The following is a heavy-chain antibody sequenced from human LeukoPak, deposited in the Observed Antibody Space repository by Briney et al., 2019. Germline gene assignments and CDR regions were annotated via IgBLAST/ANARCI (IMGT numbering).Heavy chain of an antibody. CDR3: TTPALAYGDVYDY. V-gene: IGHV3-15*01. CDR2: IKSKTDGGTT. D-gene: IGHD4-17*01. CDR1: GFTFNNAW. Sequence: GGSLRLSCAASGFTFNNAWMSWVRQAPGKGLEWVGRIKSKTDGGTTDHAAPVKGRFTISRNDSKNTLYLQMNSLKTEDTAVYYCTTPALAYGDVYDYWGQGTLVTVSS. J-gene: IGHJ4*02.